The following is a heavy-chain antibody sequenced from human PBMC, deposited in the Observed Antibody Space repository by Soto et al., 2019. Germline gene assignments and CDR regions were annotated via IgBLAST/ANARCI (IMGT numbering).Heavy chain of an antibody. CDR2: ISWNSGSI. CDR1: GFTFDDYA. J-gene: IGHJ4*02. V-gene: IGHV3-9*01. Sequence: EVQLVESGGGLVQPGRSLRLSCAASGFTFDDYAMHWVRQAPGKGLEWVSGISWNSGSIGYADSVNGRFTISRDNAKNSLYLQMNSLRAEDTALYYCAKDNNERYCSSTSCRYFDYWGQGTLVTVSS. D-gene: IGHD2-2*01. CDR3: AKDNNERYCSSTSCRYFDY.